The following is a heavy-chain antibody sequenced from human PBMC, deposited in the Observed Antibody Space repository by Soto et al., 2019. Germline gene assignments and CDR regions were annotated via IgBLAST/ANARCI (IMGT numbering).Heavy chain of an antibody. CDR2: IDPSDSQT. J-gene: IGHJ4*02. CDR3: ARQIYDSDTGPNFQYYFDS. D-gene: IGHD3-22*01. V-gene: IGHV5-10-1*01. CDR1: GYSFTSYW. Sequence: PGESLKISCKGSGYSFTSYWINWVRQMPGKGLEWMGRIDPSDSQTYYSPSFRGHVTISATKSITTVFLQWSSLRASDTAMYYCARQIYDSDTGPNFQYYFDSWGQGTPVTVSS.